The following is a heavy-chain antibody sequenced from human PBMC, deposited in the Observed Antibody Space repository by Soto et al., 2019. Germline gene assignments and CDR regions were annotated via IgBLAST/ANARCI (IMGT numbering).Heavy chain of an antibody. CDR1: GGSISSGGYY. Sequence: QVQLQESGPGLVKPSQTLSLTCTVSGGSISSGGYYWSWIRQHPGKGLEWIGYIYYSGSTYYNPSLKSRVTISVDTSKNQFSLKRSSVTAADTAVYYCARAGRIYGDFDYWGQGTLVTVSS. J-gene: IGHJ4*02. V-gene: IGHV4-31*03. CDR2: IYYSGST. D-gene: IGHD4-17*01. CDR3: ARAGRIYGDFDY.